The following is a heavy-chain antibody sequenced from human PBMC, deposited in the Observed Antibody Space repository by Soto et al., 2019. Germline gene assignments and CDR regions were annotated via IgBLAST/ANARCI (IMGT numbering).Heavy chain of an antibody. V-gene: IGHV1-18*01. J-gene: IGHJ5*02. CDR3: ARSWQWLDVGPWPKERQNWFDP. CDR1: GYTFTSYG. Sequence: QVQLVQSGAEVMKPGASVKVSCKASGYTFTSYGISWVRQAPGQGLEWMGWISAYNGNTNYAQKLQGRVTMTTDTSTSTAYMELRSLRSDDTAVYYCARSWQWLDVGPWPKERQNWFDPWGQGTLVTVSS. D-gene: IGHD6-19*01. CDR2: ISAYNGNT.